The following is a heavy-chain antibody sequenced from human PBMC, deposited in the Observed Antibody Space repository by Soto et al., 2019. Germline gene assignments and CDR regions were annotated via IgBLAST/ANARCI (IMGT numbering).Heavy chain of an antibody. J-gene: IGHJ4*02. V-gene: IGHV1-3*01. Sequence: ASVKVSCKASGYTFTSYAMHWVRQAPGQRLEWMGWINAGNGNTKYSQKFQGRVTITRDTSASTAYMELSSLRSEDTAVYYCAGSTIFGVVTMTLWGQGTLVTVSS. CDR3: AGSTIFGVVTMTL. CDR1: GYTFTSYA. CDR2: INAGNGNT. D-gene: IGHD3-3*01.